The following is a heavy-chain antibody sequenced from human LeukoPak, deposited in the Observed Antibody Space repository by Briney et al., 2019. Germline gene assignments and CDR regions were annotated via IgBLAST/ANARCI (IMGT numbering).Heavy chain of an antibody. CDR3: AKGGDIVVVPAAMPRDWFDP. V-gene: IGHV3-23*01. CDR1: GFTFSSYA. J-gene: IGHJ5*02. Sequence: PGGSLRLSCAASGFTFSSYAMSWVRQAPGKGLERVSAISGSGGSTYYADSVKGRFTISRDNSKNTLYLQMNSLRAEDTAVYYCAKGGDIVVVPAAMPRDWFDPWGQGTLVTVSS. D-gene: IGHD2-2*01. CDR2: ISGSGGST.